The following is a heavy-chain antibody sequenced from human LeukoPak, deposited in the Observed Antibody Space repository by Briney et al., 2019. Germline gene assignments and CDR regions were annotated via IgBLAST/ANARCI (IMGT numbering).Heavy chain of an antibody. CDR2: ISAYNGNT. J-gene: IGHJ4*02. CDR1: GYTFTSYG. V-gene: IGHV1-18*01. CDR3: ARVEYYYDSSGYLPPDY. D-gene: IGHD3-22*01. Sequence: ASVKVSCKASGYTFTSYGISWVRQAPGQGLEWMGWISAYNGNTNYAQKLQGRVTMTTDTSTSTAYMELRSLRSDDTAVYYCARVEYYYDSSGYLPPDYWGQGTLVTVSS.